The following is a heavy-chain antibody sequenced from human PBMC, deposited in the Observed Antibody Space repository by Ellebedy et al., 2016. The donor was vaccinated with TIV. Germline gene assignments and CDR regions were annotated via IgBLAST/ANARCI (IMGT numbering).Heavy chain of an antibody. D-gene: IGHD6-6*01. V-gene: IGHV2-26*01. Sequence: SGPTLVKPTETLTLTCTVSGFSLSNTRMGVNWIRQPPGKALEWLAHILSNDEKSYNTSLKSRLTISKDTSKSQVVLTMTNMDPVDTATYYCARSRSDGSSGYYYGMDVWGQGTTVTVSS. CDR3: ARSRSDGSSGYYYGMDV. CDR2: ILSNDEK. CDR1: GFSLSNTRMG. J-gene: IGHJ6*02.